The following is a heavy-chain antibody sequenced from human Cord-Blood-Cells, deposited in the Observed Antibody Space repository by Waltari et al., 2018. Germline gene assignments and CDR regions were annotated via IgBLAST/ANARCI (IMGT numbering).Heavy chain of an antibody. CDR2: FDPEDGET. V-gene: IGHV1-24*01. CDR1: GTTLTELS. CDR3: ATVVTAAHLYFDY. J-gene: IGHJ4*02. D-gene: IGHD2-2*01. Sequence: QLVQSGAEVKKLGASAKVSCKVSGTTLTELSIPWVRQAPGKGLEWMGGFDPEDGETIYAQKFQGRVTMTEDTSTDTAYMELSSLRSEDTAVYYCATVVTAAHLYFDYWGQGTLVTVSS.